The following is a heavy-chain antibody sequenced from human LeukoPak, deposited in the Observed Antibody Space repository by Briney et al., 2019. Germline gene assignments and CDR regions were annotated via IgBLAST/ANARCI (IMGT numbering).Heavy chain of an antibody. V-gene: IGHV3-7*04. CDR3: ARAKLGGTFFDI. J-gene: IGHJ3*02. CDR1: GFTFSSYW. Sequence: GGSLRLSCAASGFTFSSYWMTWVRQAPGKGLEWVANIKQGGSERYYVDSVKGRFAISRDNAKNSLYLQMNSLRAEDTAVYYCARAKLGGTFFDIWGQGTMITVSS. CDR2: IKQGGSER. D-gene: IGHD7-27*01.